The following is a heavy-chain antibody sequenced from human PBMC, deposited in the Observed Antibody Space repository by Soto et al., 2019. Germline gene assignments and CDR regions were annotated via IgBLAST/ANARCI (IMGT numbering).Heavy chain of an antibody. CDR1: GFPFNNYA. V-gene: IGHV3-33*01. J-gene: IGHJ4*02. CDR3: ARDYVSMVTTFLDY. D-gene: IGHD2-21*02. CDR2: IWHDGSNE. Sequence: PGGSLRLSCAASGFPFNNYAMHWVRQAPGKGLEWVTVIWHDGSNEHYADSVKGRFRIARDNSNSTLYLQMNSLRGEDTALYYLARDYVSMVTTFLDYWGLGTLVTVSS.